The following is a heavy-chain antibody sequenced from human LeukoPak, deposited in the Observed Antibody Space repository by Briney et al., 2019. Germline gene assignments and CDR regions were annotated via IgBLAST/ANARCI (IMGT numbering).Heavy chain of an antibody. J-gene: IGHJ4*02. Sequence: GGSLRLSCEASGFSVSNYYMVWVRQPPGKGLECISYIPNDDSVIYYADSVRGRLSVSRDSAKNSLSLQLNSLRAEDTAVYYGAREQWFRWEYWGQGILVTVSS. CDR2: IPNDDSVI. CDR3: AREQWFRWEY. V-gene: IGHV3-11*01. CDR1: GFSVSNYY. D-gene: IGHD3-22*01.